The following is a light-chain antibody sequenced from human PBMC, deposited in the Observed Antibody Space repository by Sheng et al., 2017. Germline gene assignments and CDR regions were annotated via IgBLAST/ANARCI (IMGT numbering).Light chain of an antibody. CDR2: DAS. CDR3: QQRSNWPPLT. Sequence: EIVLTQSPATLSLSPGERATLSCRASQSVGTYLAWYQQKPGQPPRLLIYDASNRATGIPARFSGSGSGTDFTLTISSLEPEDFAVYYCQQRSNWPPLTFGGGTKVEIK. CDR1: QSVGTY. J-gene: IGKJ4*01. V-gene: IGKV3-11*01.